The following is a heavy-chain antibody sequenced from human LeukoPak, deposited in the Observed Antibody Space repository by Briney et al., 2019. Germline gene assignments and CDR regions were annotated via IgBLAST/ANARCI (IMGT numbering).Heavy chain of an antibody. CDR3: ARGVGYGPKYYYYYYMDV. J-gene: IGHJ6*03. D-gene: IGHD5-18*01. CDR1: GFTFSSYD. CDR2: IGTAGDT. Sequence: GGSLRLSCAASGFTFSSYDMHWVRQATGKGLEWVSAIGTAGDTYYPGSVKGRFTISRENAKNSLYLQMNSLRAGDTAVYYCARGVGYGPKYYYYYYMDVWGKGTTVTVSS. V-gene: IGHV3-13*01.